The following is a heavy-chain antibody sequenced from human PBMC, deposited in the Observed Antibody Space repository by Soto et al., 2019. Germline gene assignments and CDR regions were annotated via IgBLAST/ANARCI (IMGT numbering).Heavy chain of an antibody. D-gene: IGHD3-3*01. J-gene: IGHJ4*02. CDR3: ARAGAEVTRFCDY. CDR2: ISAKNGNT. CDR1: GYSFSTFG. Sequence: ASVKVSCKASGYSFSTFGMSWVRQAPGQGLEWMGWISAKNGNTDYAQKFQGRITMTTDTSTSTAYMELRSLRSDDTALYYCARAGAEVTRFCDYWGQGTLVTVS. V-gene: IGHV1-18*01.